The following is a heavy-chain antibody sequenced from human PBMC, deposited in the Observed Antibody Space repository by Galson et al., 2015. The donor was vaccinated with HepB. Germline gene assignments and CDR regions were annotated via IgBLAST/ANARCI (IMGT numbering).Heavy chain of an antibody. CDR1: GFTFSSYA. CDR3: AREGIAAAGGHYGMDV. J-gene: IGHJ6*02. CDR2: ISYDGSNK. V-gene: IGHV3-30-3*01. Sequence: SLRLSCAASGFTFSSYAMHWVRQAPGKGLEWVAVISYDGSNKYYADSVKGRFTISRDNSKNTLYLQMNSLRAEDTAVYYCAREGIAAAGGHYGMDVWGQGTTVTVSS. D-gene: IGHD6-13*01.